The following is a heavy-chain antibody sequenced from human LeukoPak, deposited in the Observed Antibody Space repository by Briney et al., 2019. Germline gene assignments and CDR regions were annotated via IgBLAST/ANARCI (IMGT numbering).Heavy chain of an antibody. D-gene: IGHD2-8*01. Sequence: GGSLSLSCAASGFTFSAVPMSWVDRAPGKGLEWVSVLGGSGGNTNYADSVRGRFTISRDNSKNTLFLQMNSLRAEDTTVYYCAQWHTVDYWGQGTLVTVSS. V-gene: IGHV3-23*01. CDR3: AQWHTVDY. J-gene: IGHJ4*02. CDR2: LGGSGGNT. CDR1: GFTFSAVP.